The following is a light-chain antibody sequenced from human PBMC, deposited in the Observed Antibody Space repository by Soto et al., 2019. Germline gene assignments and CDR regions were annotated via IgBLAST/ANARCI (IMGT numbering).Light chain of an antibody. J-gene: IGKJ5*01. CDR2: GAS. V-gene: IGKV3-11*01. CDR1: QSVSSY. CDR3: QQRGNWPIT. Sequence: ESVLTQSPATLSLSPGERATLSCRASQSVSSYLAWYQQKPGQAPRLLIYGASNRATDIPARFTGSGSGTDFTLTISSLEPEDFAVYYCQQRGNWPITFGQGTRLEIK.